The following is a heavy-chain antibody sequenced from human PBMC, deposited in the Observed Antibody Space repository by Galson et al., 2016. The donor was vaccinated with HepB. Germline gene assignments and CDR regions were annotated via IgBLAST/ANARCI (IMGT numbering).Heavy chain of an antibody. CDR1: GASVSSTSFY. J-gene: IGHJ5*02. V-gene: IGHV4-39*01. CDR3: TRSTYSVANRLGA. CDR2: IFHSGKT. D-gene: IGHD5/OR15-5a*01. Sequence: SETLSLTCDVSGASVSSTSFYWGWIRQPPGKGLEWLGTIFHSGKTYYKPSLQSRLTISVDSSKNQFSLNLRSVTAADTAVYFCTRSTYSVANRLGAWGLGALVTVSS.